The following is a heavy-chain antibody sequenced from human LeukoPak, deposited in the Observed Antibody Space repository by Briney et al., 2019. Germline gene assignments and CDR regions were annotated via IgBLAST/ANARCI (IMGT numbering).Heavy chain of an antibody. J-gene: IGHJ4*02. CDR1: GFTFNTYW. Sequence: GGSLRLSCVASGFTFNTYWMHWVRQAPGKGLVWVSRINNDGSDVNYADSVKGRFTISRDNAKNILYLQMNSLRAEDTAVYYCARVFHLIDHWGQGTLVTVTS. V-gene: IGHV3-74*01. CDR3: ARVFHLIDH. CDR2: INNDGSDV.